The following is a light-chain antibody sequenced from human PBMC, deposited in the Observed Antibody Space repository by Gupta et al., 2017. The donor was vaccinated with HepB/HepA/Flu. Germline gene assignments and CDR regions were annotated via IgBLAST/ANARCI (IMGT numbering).Light chain of an antibody. V-gene: IGKV3-11*01. Sequence: ICFTQSPATLSLSPGERATLPCRASQSVSNYLAWYQQKPGQAPTLLIFDASNRDTGIPDRFSGSGYGTEFTLTISSRVPEDFAVYSCQQRSSWPFPFGRGTKVDIK. CDR1: QSVSNY. CDR3: QQRSSWPFP. J-gene: IGKJ4*01. CDR2: DAS.